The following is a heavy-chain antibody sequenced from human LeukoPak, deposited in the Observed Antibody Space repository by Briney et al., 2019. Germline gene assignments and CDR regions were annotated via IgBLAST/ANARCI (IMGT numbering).Heavy chain of an antibody. CDR2: ISWDGGST. J-gene: IGHJ4*02. D-gene: IGHD6-13*01. Sequence: GGSLRLACAASGFTFDDYAMHWVRQAPGKGLEWVSLISWDGGSTYYADSVKGRFTISRDNSKNSLYLQMNSLRPEDTALYYCAKDIRGSTSWYGLDYWGQGTLVTVSS. CDR3: AKDIRGSTSWYGLDY. CDR1: GFTFDDYA. V-gene: IGHV3-43D*03.